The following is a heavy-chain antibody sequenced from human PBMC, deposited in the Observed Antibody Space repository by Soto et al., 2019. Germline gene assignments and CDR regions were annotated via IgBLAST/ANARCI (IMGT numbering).Heavy chain of an antibody. CDR1: GGSLSGYF. Sequence: SETLSLTCTVSGGSLSGYFWSWIRQPPGKGLEWIGYIYYSGSTKCTPSLKSRVTMSVDTSKNQISLKLRSVTAADTAVYYCEREMYSSGYSPFDHWGQGTVVTVSS. CDR3: EREMYSSGYSPFDH. J-gene: IGHJ4*02. V-gene: IGHV4-59*01. CDR2: IYYSGST. D-gene: IGHD3-22*01.